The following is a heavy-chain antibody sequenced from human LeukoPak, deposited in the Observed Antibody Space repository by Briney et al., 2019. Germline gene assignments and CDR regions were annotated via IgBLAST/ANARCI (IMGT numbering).Heavy chain of an antibody. Sequence: PSETLSLTCTVSGGSISSSSYYWGWIRQPPGKGLEWIGSIYYSGSTYYNPSLKSRVTISVDTSKNQFSLKLSSVTAADTAVYYCARLGVPAAYFDYWGQGTLVTVSS. CDR1: GGSISSSSYY. CDR2: IYYSGST. V-gene: IGHV4-39*01. J-gene: IGHJ4*02. CDR3: ARLGVPAAYFDY. D-gene: IGHD2-2*01.